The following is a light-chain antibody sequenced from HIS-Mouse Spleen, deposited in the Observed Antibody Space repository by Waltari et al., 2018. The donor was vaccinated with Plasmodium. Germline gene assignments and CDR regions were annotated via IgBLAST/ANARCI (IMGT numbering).Light chain of an antibody. V-gene: IGLV3-1*01. CDR2: QDS. CDR3: QAWDSSTAYV. CDR1: TLGDNS. J-gene: IGLJ1*01. Sequence: SYDLTQPPSVSVSPGQTASIPCSGDTLGDNSACWYQQKPGPSPVLVIYQDSKRPSGIPERFSGSNSGNTATLTISGTQAMDEADYYCQAWDSSTAYVFGTGTKVTVL.